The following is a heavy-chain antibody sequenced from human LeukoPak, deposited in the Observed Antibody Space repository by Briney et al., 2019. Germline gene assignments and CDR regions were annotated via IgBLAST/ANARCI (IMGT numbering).Heavy chain of an antibody. CDR3: ARDLPLGYCSGGSCEHFDY. CDR2: INTNTGNP. CDR1: GYTFTSYA. V-gene: IGHV7-4-1*02. J-gene: IGHJ4*02. D-gene: IGHD2-15*01. Sequence: ASVKVSCKASGYTFTSYAMNWVRQAPGQGLEWMGWINTNTGNPTYAQGFTGRFVFSLDTSVSTAYLQISSLKAEDTAVYYCARDLPLGYCSGGSCEHFDYWGQGTLVTVSS.